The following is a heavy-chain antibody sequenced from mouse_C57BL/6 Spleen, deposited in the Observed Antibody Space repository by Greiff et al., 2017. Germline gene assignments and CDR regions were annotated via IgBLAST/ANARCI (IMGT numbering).Heavy chain of an antibody. CDR1: GYSFTSYY. CDR3: ARGRLQEGYFDV. J-gene: IGHJ1*03. V-gene: IGHV1-66*01. D-gene: IGHD2-4*01. CDR2: IYPGSGNT. Sequence: QVQLKQSGPELVKPGASVKISCKASGYSFTSYYIHWVKQRPGQGLEWIGWIYPGSGNTKYNEKFKGKATLTADTSSSTAYMQLSSLTSEDSAVYYCARGRLQEGYFDVWGTGTTVTVSS.